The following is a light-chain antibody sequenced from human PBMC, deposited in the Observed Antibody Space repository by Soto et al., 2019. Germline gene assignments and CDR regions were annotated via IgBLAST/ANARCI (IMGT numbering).Light chain of an antibody. Sequence: DLQMTQSPSSLSASIGDRVTIACRASQSISGYLNWYGHKAGEAPKLLIHTASSLQGGVPSRFSGSGSGTDFTLTISSLQPEDFAIYYCQQSYSDPWTFGLGTKVEI. CDR3: QQSYSDPWT. CDR1: QSISGY. V-gene: IGKV1-39*01. CDR2: TAS. J-gene: IGKJ1*01.